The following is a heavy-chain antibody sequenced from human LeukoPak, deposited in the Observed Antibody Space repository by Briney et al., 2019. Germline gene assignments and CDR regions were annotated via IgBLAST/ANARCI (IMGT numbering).Heavy chain of an antibody. V-gene: IGHV1-46*01. Sequence: ASVKVSCKAFGYTFTRYYMHWVRQAPGQGLEWMGIINPSGGSTSYAQKFQGRVTMTRDMSTSTVHMELSSLRSEDTAVYYCARDSYYSSSSLGFDYWGQGTLVTVSS. CDR1: GYTFTRYY. D-gene: IGHD6-6*01. CDR3: ARDSYYSSSSLGFDY. J-gene: IGHJ4*02. CDR2: INPSGGST.